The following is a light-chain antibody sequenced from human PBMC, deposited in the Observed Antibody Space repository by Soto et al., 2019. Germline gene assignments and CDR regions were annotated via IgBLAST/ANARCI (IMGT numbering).Light chain of an antibody. J-gene: IGLJ3*02. CDR1: SSNIGAGYD. CDR3: QSYDSRRSGGV. V-gene: IGLV1-40*01. Sequence: QSVLTQPPSVSGAPGQRVTISCTGSSSNIGAGYDVHWYQQLPGTAPKLLIYGNSNRPSGVPDRFSGSKSGTSASLAITGLRAEDEADYYGQSYDSRRSGGVFGGGTKLTVL. CDR2: GNS.